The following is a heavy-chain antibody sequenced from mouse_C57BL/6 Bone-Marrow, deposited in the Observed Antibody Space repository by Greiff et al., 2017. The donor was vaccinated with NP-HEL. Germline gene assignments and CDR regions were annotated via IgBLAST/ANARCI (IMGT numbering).Heavy chain of an antibody. CDR2: IYPRSGNT. V-gene: IGHV1-81*01. J-gene: IGHJ3*01. CDR3: ASSTYYGNHCAFAY. CDR1: GYTFTSYG. Sequence: QVQLQQSGAELARPGASVKLSCKASGYTFTSYGISWVKQRTGQGLGWIGEIYPRSGNTYYNEKFKGKDTLTADKSSSTAYMELRSLTSEDSAVYFCASSTYYGNHCAFAYCGQGTLVTVAA. D-gene: IGHD2-1*01.